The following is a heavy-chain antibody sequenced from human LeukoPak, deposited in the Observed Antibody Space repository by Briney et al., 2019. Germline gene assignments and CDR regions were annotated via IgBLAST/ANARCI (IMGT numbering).Heavy chain of an antibody. CDR1: GGSISSGVYY. CDR2: IYYSGST. Sequence: SETLSLTCTVSGGSISSGVYYWSWIRQHPGKGLEWIGYIYYSGSTYYNPSLKSRVTISVDTSKNQFSLKLSSVTAADTAVYYCARDQGSSWARGYYYYGMDVWGQGTTVTVSS. J-gene: IGHJ6*02. V-gene: IGHV4-31*03. CDR3: ARDQGSSWARGYYYYGMDV. D-gene: IGHD6-13*01.